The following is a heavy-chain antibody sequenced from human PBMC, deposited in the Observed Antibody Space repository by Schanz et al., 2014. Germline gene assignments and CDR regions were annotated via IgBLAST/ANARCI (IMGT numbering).Heavy chain of an antibody. CDR2: ISDSSSYI. Sequence: EVHLVESGGGLVKPGGSLRLSCGASGFTFSDYSMNWVRQAPGKGLEWVSSISDSSSYIYYADSVKGRFTISRDNAKNSLYLQMSSLRAEDTAVYYCARDRDQWDGNFCDFWGQGTLVTVSS. V-gene: IGHV3-21*04. J-gene: IGHJ4*02. D-gene: IGHD1-26*01. CDR1: GFTFSDYS. CDR3: ARDRDQWDGNFCDF.